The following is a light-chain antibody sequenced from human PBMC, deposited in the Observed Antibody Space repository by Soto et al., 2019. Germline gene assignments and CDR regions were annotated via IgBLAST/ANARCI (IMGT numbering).Light chain of an antibody. CDR3: QQRGNWPRT. J-gene: IGKJ1*01. CDR2: DAS. V-gene: IGKV3-11*01. CDR1: QSVSTY. Sequence: EIVLTQSPATLSLSPGERATLSCRASQSVSTYLAWYQQKPGQAPRLLIYDASTRATGIPARFSGSGSGTDFTLTISSLEPEEFAVYYCQQRGNWPRTFGQGTKVEIK.